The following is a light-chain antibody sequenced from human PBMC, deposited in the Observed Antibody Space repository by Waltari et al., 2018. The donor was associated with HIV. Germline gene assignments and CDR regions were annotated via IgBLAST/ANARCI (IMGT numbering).Light chain of an antibody. CDR3: QQYGSSQT. CDR2: GAS. V-gene: IGKV3-20*01. Sequence: EIVLTQSPGTLSLSPGERATLSCRDSQSVSSRYLAWYQQQPGQAPRLLIYGASSKATGIPDRFSGSGSGTDFTLTISRLEPEDFAVYYCQQYGSSQTFGQGTKVEIK. CDR1: QSVSSRY. J-gene: IGKJ1*01.